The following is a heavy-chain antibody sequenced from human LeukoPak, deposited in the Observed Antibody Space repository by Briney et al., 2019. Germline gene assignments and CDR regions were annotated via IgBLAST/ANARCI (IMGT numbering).Heavy chain of an antibody. CDR2: IRSKANSYAT. CDR1: GFTFSGSA. J-gene: IGHJ6*02. D-gene: IGHD2-15*01. CDR3: TRQKGSGYYYYGTDV. Sequence: PGGSLRLSCAASGFTFSGSAMHWVRQASGKGLEWVGRIRSKANSYATAYAASVKGRFTISRDDSKNTAYLQMNSLKTEDTAVYYCTRQKGSGYYYYGTDVWGQGTTVTVSS. V-gene: IGHV3-73*01.